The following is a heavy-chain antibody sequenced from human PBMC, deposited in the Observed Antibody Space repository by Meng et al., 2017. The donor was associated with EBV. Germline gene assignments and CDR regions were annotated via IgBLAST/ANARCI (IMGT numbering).Heavy chain of an antibody. CDR2: INTYSGKA. V-gene: IGHV7-4-1*02. CDR1: GYTFRNYA. D-gene: IGHD1-1*01. CDR3: TRGVEENGSHYPFDS. J-gene: IGHJ4*02. Sequence: QGQLVQSGSEWKRPGASVKVSCKASGYTFRNYAINWMRQVPGQGLEWTGWINTYSGKATFAQGFTGRFVFSLDTPVTTAHLQISGLKTEDSAVYYCTRGVEENGSHYPFDSWGQGTLVTVSS.